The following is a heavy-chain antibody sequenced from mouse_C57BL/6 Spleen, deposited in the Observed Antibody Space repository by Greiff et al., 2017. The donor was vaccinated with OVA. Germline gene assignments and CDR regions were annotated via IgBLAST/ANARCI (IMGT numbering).Heavy chain of an antibody. J-gene: IGHJ3*01. D-gene: IGHD2-5*01. CDR2: INPSTGGT. V-gene: IGHV1-42*01. CDR1: GYSFTGYY. CDR3: ASYSKRAWFAY. Sequence: VQLQQPGPELVKPGASVKISCKASGYSFTGYYMNWVKQSPEKSLEWIGEINPSTGGTTYNQKFKAKATLTVDKSSSTAYMQLKSLTSEDSAVYYCASYSKRAWFAYWGQGTLVTVSA.